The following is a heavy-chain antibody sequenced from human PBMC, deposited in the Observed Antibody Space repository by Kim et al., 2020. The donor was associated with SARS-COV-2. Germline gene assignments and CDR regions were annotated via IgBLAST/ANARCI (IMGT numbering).Heavy chain of an antibody. J-gene: IGHJ4*02. V-gene: IGHV3-30*01. CDR3: ARERDSSGWYKKYFDY. Sequence: SVKGRFTISRDNSKNTLYLQMNSLRAEDTAVYYCARERDSSGWYKKYFDYWGQGTLVTVSS. D-gene: IGHD6-19*01.